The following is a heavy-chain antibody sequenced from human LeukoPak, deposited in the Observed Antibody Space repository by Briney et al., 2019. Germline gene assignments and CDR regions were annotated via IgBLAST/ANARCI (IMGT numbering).Heavy chain of an antibody. CDR3: AIAMDDFDY. J-gene: IGHJ4*02. Sequence: GGSLRFSCAASRFTFISYWMHWVRQAQGKGLVWVSRINSDGSSTSYADSVKGRFTISRDNAKNTLYLQMNSLRAEDTAVYYCAIAMDDFDYWGQGTLVTVSS. D-gene: IGHD3-10*01. CDR2: INSDGSST. V-gene: IGHV3-74*01. CDR1: RFTFISYW.